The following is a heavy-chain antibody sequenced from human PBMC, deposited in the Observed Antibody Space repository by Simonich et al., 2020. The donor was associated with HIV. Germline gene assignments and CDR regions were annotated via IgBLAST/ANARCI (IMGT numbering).Heavy chain of an antibody. J-gene: IGHJ4*02. D-gene: IGHD3-3*01. Sequence: EVQLLESGGGLVQPGGSLRLSCAASGFTFSSYAMSWVRLAPGRGLGWVSVISGRGGSTYYADSVKGRFTISRDNSKNTLYLQMNSLRAEDTAVYYCAKDRYYNFWSGYYDYWGQGTLVTVSS. CDR1: GFTFSSYA. CDR2: ISGRGGST. V-gene: IGHV3-23*01. CDR3: AKDRYYNFWSGYYDY.